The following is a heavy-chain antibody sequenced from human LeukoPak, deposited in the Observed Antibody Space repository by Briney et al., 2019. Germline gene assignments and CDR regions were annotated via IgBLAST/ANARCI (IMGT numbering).Heavy chain of an antibody. CDR1: GFTFNSYW. CDR3: ARWDAYCSGGSCYFGGFAFDI. D-gene: IGHD2-15*01. CDR2: IKQDGGVT. Sequence: GGSLRLSCAASGFTFNSYWMSWVRQAPGKGLEWVAHIKQDGGVTLYVDSLKGRFTISRDNAKNSIHLQMNSLGADDTAMYYCARWDAYCSGGSCYFGGFAFDIWGQGTMVTVSS. J-gene: IGHJ3*02. V-gene: IGHV3-7*01.